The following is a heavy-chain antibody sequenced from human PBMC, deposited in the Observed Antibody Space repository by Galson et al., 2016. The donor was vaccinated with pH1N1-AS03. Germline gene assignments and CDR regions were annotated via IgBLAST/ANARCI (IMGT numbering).Heavy chain of an antibody. CDR1: GGTLSSLG. Sequence: SVKVSCKASGGTLSSLGVAWLRQAPGQTLEWLGFINPVFNTANYAQKFQGRLTITTGDPTTTTYMDLTSLQSDDTAVYFCASAPRAGFLLFDTWGQGALVTVSS. V-gene: IGHV1-69*05. CDR2: INPVFNTA. CDR3: ASAPRAGFLLFDT. D-gene: IGHD5-24*01. J-gene: IGHJ5*02.